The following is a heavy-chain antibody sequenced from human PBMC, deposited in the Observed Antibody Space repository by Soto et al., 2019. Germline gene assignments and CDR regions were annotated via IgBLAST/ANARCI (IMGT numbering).Heavy chain of an antibody. Sequence: VSVKVSCKASGYTFTGYYMHWVRQAPGQGLEWMGWINPNSGGTNYAQKFQGWVTMTRDTSISTAYMELSRLRSDDTAVYYCATRVGAYSTNYYYGMDVWGQGTTVTVSS. D-gene: IGHD4-4*01. J-gene: IGHJ6*02. CDR1: GYTFTGYY. CDR3: ATRVGAYSTNYYYGMDV. V-gene: IGHV1-2*04. CDR2: INPNSGGT.